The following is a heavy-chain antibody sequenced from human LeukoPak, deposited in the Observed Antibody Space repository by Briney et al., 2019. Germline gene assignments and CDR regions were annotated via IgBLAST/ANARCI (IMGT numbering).Heavy chain of an antibody. D-gene: IGHD2-21*01. CDR3: ARDESTSILWW. V-gene: IGHV1-2*02. Sequence: ASVKVSCKASGYTFTGYYMHWVRQAPGQGLEWMGWINPNSGDANYAQKFQGRVTMTRDTSISTAYMELSRLRSDDTAVYYCARDESTSILWWWGQGTLVTVSS. CDR2: INPNSGDA. J-gene: IGHJ1*01. CDR1: GYTFTGYY.